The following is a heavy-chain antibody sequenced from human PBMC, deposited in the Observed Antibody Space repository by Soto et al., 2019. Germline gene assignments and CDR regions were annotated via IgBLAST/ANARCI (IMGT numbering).Heavy chain of an antibody. CDR3: ARDLWVVVPAASVKGGYYYYYMDV. J-gene: IGHJ6*03. Sequence: GASVKVSCKASGYTFTGYYMHWVRQAPGQGLEWMGWINPNSGGTNYAQKFQGWVTMTRDTSISTAYMELRSLRSDDTAVYYCARDLWVVVPAASVKGGYYYYYMDVWGKGTTVTVSS. CDR1: GYTFTGYY. V-gene: IGHV1-2*04. D-gene: IGHD2-2*01. CDR2: INPNSGGT.